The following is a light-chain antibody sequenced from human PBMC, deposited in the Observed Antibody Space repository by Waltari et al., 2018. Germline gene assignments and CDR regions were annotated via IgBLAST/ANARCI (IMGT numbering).Light chain of an antibody. J-gene: IGKJ4*01. CDR2: GAS. Sequence: DIQLTQPPSFLSASVGDRVTIACRASQGISSHLVWYQQNPGKAPKLLIYGASTLQSGVPSRFSGSGSATEFTLTISSLQPEDFATYYCQQLNSYPLTFGGGTKVEIK. V-gene: IGKV1-9*01. CDR3: QQLNSYPLT. CDR1: QGISSH.